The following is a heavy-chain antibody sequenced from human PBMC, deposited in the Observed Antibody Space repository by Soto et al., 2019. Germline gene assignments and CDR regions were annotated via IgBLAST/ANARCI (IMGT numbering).Heavy chain of an antibody. Sequence: GASVKVSCKTSGYTFTSYYTHWVRQAPGQGLEWMGGIIPIFGTANYAQKFQGRVTITADESTSTAYMELSSLRSEDTAVYYCARVRGMGGTGYYGMDVWGQGTTVTVSS. CDR2: IIPIFGTA. V-gene: IGHV1-69*13. J-gene: IGHJ6*02. D-gene: IGHD3-10*01. CDR1: GYTFTSYY. CDR3: ARVRGMGGTGYYGMDV.